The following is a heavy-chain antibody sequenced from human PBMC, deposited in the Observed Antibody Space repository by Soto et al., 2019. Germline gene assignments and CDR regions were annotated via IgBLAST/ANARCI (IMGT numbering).Heavy chain of an antibody. D-gene: IGHD2-15*01. CDR2: IYYSGST. CDR3: ARVRLVSGAAKYYFDY. CDR1: GGSISSGGYY. V-gene: IGHV4-31*03. Sequence: QVQLQESGPGLVKPSQTLSLTCTVSGGSISSGGYYWSWIRQHPGKGLEWIGYIYYSGSTYYNPSLKRRVTIPVDTSKNQFSLKLSSVTAADTAVYYCARVRLVSGAAKYYFDYWGQGTLVTVSS. J-gene: IGHJ4*02.